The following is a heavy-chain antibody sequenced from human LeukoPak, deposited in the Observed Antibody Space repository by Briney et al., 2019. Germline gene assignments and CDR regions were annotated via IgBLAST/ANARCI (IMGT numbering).Heavy chain of an antibody. CDR1: GGSISSSSYY. Sequence: PSETLPLTCTVSGGSISSSSYYWGWFRHPQGRGLGWMGSIYYSGSTYYNPSLKSRVPISVDTSKNQFPLKLSSGTAADTAVYYCARTAGVTRRFDPWGRGTLVTVSS. CDR2: IYYSGST. V-gene: IGHV4-39*01. D-gene: IGHD6-19*01. J-gene: IGHJ5*02. CDR3: ARTAGVTRRFDP.